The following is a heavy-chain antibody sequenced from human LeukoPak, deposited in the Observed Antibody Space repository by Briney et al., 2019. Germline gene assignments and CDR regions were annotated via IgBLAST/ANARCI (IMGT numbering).Heavy chain of an antibody. D-gene: IGHD1-26*01. Sequence: GESLKISCKGSGYTFTGYYMHWVRQAPGQGLEWMGWINPNSGGTNYAQKFQGRVAMTRDTSISTAYMELSRLRSDDTAVYYCAGVGAARGSLGYWGQGTLVTVSS. CDR2: INPNSGGT. J-gene: IGHJ4*02. CDR3: AGVGAARGSLGY. CDR1: GYTFTGYY. V-gene: IGHV1-2*02.